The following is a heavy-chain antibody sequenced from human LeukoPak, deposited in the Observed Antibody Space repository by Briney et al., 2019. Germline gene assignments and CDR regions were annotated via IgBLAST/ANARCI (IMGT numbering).Heavy chain of an antibody. Sequence: GGSLRLSCAASEFTVSSNYMSWVRQAPGKGLEWVSVIYNGGSTDYADSVKGRFTISRDNSKNTLYLQMNSLRAEDTAVYYCARDPSGSMVRGVRTHYYVMDVWGQGTTATVSS. CDR1: EFTVSSNY. CDR3: ARDPSGSMVRGVRTHYYVMDV. J-gene: IGHJ6*02. V-gene: IGHV3-53*01. CDR2: IYNGGST. D-gene: IGHD3-10*01.